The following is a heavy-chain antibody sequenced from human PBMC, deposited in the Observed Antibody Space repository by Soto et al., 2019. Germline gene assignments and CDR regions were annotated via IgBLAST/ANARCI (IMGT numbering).Heavy chain of an antibody. CDR3: ASRKSSPYFDY. D-gene: IGHD3-10*01. J-gene: IGHJ4*02. V-gene: IGHV4-30-4*01. CDR2: IYYSGST. CDR1: GGSISSGDYY. Sequence: QVQLQESGPGLVKPSQTLSLTCTVSGGSISSGDYYWSWIRQPPGKGLEWIGNIYYSGSTYYNPSLKRRVTTSRDTSKNQFSLKLSSVTAADTAVYYCASRKSSPYFDYWGQGTLVTVSS.